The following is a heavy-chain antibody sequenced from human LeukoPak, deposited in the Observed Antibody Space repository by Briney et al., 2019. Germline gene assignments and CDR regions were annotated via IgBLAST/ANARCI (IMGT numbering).Heavy chain of an antibody. Sequence: GGSLRLSCAASGFTFSNYWINWVRQAPGKGLEWVANIKQDGSETYCVDSVKGRFTISRDNAKNSLYLQMNSLRDEDTAVYSCARDKTRGLGYSYSKSGNYFDYWGQGTLVTVSS. J-gene: IGHJ4*02. V-gene: IGHV3-7*01. CDR2: IKQDGSET. CDR1: GFTFSNYW. CDR3: ARDKTRGLGYSYSKSGNYFDY. D-gene: IGHD5-18*01.